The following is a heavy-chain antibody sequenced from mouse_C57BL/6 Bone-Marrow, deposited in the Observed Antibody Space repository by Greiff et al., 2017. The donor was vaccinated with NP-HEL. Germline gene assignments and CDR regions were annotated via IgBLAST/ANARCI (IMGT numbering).Heavy chain of an antibody. J-gene: IGHJ2*01. D-gene: IGHD2-3*01. CDR1: GYTFTDYY. CDR3: ARWAPGDGYFDY. Sequence: EVQLHQTLPYLLKPGASVKISCKASGYTFTDYYMNWVKQSHGKSLEWIGDINPNNGGTSYNQKFKGKATLTVDKSSSTAYMELRSLTSEDSAVYYCARWAPGDGYFDYWGQGTTLTVSS. V-gene: IGHV1-26*01. CDR2: INPNNGGT.